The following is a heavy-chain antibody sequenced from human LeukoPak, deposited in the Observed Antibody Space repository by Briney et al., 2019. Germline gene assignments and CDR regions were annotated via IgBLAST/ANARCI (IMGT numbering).Heavy chain of an antibody. CDR2: VGISGVT. Sequence: QSGGSLRLSCAASGFTFRSYDMHWVRQVTGKGLEWVSAVGISGVTYYAGSVKGRFTISRENAKNSLYLQMNSLTAGDTAVYYCVRGGIQVSGIDEIDYWGQGTLVTVSS. CDR3: VRGGIQVSGIDEIDY. J-gene: IGHJ4*02. V-gene: IGHV3-13*01. D-gene: IGHD6-19*01. CDR1: GFTFRSYD.